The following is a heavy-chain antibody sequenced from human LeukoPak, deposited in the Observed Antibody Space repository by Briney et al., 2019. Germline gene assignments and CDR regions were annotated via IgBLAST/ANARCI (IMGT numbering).Heavy chain of an antibody. Sequence: GGSLRLSCAASGSTFSSYAMSWVRQAPGKGLEWVSAISGSGGSTYYADSVKGRFTIFRDNAKNSLYLQMNSLRAEDTAVYYCANGGYDYRGISGFDYWGQGTLVTVSS. D-gene: IGHD5-12*01. CDR2: ISGSGGST. CDR3: ANGGYDYRGISGFDY. J-gene: IGHJ4*02. CDR1: GSTFSSYA. V-gene: IGHV3-23*01.